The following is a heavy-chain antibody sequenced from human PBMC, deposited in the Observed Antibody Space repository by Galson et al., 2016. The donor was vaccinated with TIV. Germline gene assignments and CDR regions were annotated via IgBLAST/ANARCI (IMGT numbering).Heavy chain of an antibody. D-gene: IGHD3-22*01. CDR1: GYSISSGYY. J-gene: IGHJ5*02. Sequence: ETLSLTCAVSGYSISSGYYWGWVRQPPGKGLEWLGNICHTETTYYNPSLESRVSISVATSKNQFSLRLSSVTAAATAVYYCVRIGMLRESCSCYACPGIFDTWGQGILVTVSS. V-gene: IGHV4-38-2*01. CDR2: ICHTETT. CDR3: VRIGMLRESCSCYACPGIFDT.